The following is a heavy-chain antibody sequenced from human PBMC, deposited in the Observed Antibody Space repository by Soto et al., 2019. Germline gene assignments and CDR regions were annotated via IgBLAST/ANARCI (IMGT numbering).Heavy chain of an antibody. CDR2: IWYDGSNK. D-gene: IGHD3-22*01. V-gene: IGHV3-33*01. CDR1: GFTFSSYG. J-gene: IGHJ3*02. CDR3: ARDHYYDSSGLDSFDI. Sequence: CLRLSCAASGFTFSSYGMHWVRQAPGKGLEWVAVIWYDGSNKYYADSVKGRFTISRDNSKNTLYLQMNSLRAEDTAVYYCARDHYYDSSGLDSFDIWGQGTRVTVSS.